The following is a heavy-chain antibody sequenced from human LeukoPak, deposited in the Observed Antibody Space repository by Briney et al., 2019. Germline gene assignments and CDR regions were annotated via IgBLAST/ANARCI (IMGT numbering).Heavy chain of an antibody. D-gene: IGHD5-24*01. Sequence: GESLKISCKGSGYSFTGYWIGWVRQMPGKGLEWMGIIYPGDSDTIYSPSFQGHVTISADKSSSTAYLEWSSLKASDTAMYYCARERDGYNLDFWGQGTMVTVSS. CDR2: IYPGDSDT. CDR1: GYSFTGYW. J-gene: IGHJ3*01. V-gene: IGHV5-51*01. CDR3: ARERDGYNLDF.